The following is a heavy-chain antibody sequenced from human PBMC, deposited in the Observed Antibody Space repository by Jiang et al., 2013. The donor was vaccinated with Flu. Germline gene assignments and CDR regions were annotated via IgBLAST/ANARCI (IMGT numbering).Heavy chain of an antibody. CDR2: IYHSGTT. J-gene: IGHJ6*02. CDR1: GGSIGRTSYY. Sequence: GSGLVKPSETLSLTCTVSGGSIGRTSYYWGWIRQSPGKGLEWIGTIYHSGTTYNSASLKGRVTQFVDTSKNQFSLRLSSVTAADTAVYYCARFTWFSEDIGVYYYYGMDVWGQGTTVTVSS. V-gene: IGHV4-39*01. D-gene: IGHD3-3*01. CDR3: ARFTWFSEDIGVYYYYGMDV.